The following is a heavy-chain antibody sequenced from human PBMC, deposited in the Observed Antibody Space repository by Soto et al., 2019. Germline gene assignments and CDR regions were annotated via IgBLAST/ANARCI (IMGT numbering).Heavy chain of an antibody. V-gene: IGHV4-59*01. CDR1: GGSISSYY. Sequence: QVQLQESGPGLVKPSETLSLTCTVSGGSISSYYWSWIRQPPGKGLEWIGYIYYSGSTNYNPSLKSRVTISVDTSKNQFSLKLSSVTAADTAVYYCARAYSSRHWFDPWGQVTLVTVSS. D-gene: IGHD6-19*01. CDR2: IYYSGST. J-gene: IGHJ5*02. CDR3: ARAYSSRHWFDP.